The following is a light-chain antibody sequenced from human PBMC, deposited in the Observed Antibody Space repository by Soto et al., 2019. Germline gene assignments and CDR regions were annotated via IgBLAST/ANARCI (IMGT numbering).Light chain of an antibody. CDR1: QGINSY. CDR3: QQLNSYPLT. V-gene: IGKV1-9*01. Sequence: DIPLTQSPSFLSASVGDRVTITCRASQGINSYFTWYQQKPGRAPKLLIYAASTLQSGVPSRFSGSGSGTECTLTISSLQPEDFGTYYCQQLNSYPLTCGGGTKVEI. CDR2: AAS. J-gene: IGKJ4*01.